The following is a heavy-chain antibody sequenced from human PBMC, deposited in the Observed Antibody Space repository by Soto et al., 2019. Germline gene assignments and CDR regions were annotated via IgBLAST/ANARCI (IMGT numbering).Heavy chain of an antibody. D-gene: IGHD1-1*01. J-gene: IGHJ3*02. CDR1: GGSVNSGNYY. CDR3: ARVERGTATTVVDAFDI. Sequence: QVQLQQWGAGLLKPSETLSLTCAVYGGSVNSGNYYWSWIRQPPGKGLEWIGEMSHSGGTHFNPAPKSRVTISVDTSKNHFALMMSSVTAADTALYYCARVERGTATTVVDAFDIWGPGTLVTVSS. V-gene: IGHV4-34*01. CDR2: MSHSGGT.